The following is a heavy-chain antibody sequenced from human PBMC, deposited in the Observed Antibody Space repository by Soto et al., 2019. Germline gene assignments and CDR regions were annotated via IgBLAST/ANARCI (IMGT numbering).Heavy chain of an antibody. J-gene: IGHJ4*02. Sequence: QVQLQESGPGLVKPSGTLSLTCALSGASIITDNWWSWVRQPPGKEMEWIGDIYHSGNTNFNPSVKSRVTISVDTSKNQVSLTVSSVTAAYTAIYYCARASASSKLRGVVINWGQGTLVTVSS. D-gene: IGHD3-10*01. V-gene: IGHV4-4*02. CDR1: GASIITDNW. CDR3: ARASASSKLRGVVIN. CDR2: IYHSGNT.